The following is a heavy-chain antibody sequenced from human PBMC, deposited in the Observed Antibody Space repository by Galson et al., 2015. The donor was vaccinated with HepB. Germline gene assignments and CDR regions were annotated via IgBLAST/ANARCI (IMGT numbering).Heavy chain of an antibody. CDR1: GYTFSTYA. D-gene: IGHD4-23*01. V-gene: IGHV1-3*01. J-gene: IGHJ3*01. CDR2: IIAGYGNT. Sequence: SVKVSCKASGYTFSTYAMHWVRQAPGQRLEWMGWIIAGYGNTKYSQKFQGRVTITRDTSASTAYMELSSLRSEDTAVYYCARGEGFSAYAYGGRAYDVWGQGTMVTGSS. CDR3: ARGEGFSAYAYGGRAYDV.